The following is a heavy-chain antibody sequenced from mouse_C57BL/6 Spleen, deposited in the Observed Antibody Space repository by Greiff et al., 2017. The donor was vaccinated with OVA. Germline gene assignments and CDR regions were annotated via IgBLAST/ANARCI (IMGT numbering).Heavy chain of an antibody. D-gene: IGHD2-5*01. V-gene: IGHV1-55*01. CDR2: IYPGSGST. CDR1: GYTFTSYW. J-gene: IGHJ4*01. Sequence: QVQLQQPGAELVKPGASVKMSCQASGYTFTSYWITWVKQRPGQGLEWNGDIYPGSGSTNYNEKFKSKATLTVDTSSSTAYMQLSSLTSEDSAVYYCAGYSNYGDYCAMDYWGQGTSVTVSA. CDR3: AGYSNYGDYCAMDY.